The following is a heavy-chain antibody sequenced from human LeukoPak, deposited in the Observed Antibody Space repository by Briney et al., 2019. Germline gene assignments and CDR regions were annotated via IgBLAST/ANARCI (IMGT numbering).Heavy chain of an antibody. CDR3: ARGFLPRYYYGSGSYLRYFDY. J-gene: IGHJ4*02. CDR2: IYPGDSDT. Sequence: GESLKISCKGSGYSFTSYWIGWVRQMPGKGLEWMGIIYPGDSDTRYSPSFQGQVTISADKSICTAYLQWSSLKASDTAMYYCARGFLPRYYYGSGSYLRYFDYWGQGTLVTVSS. D-gene: IGHD3-10*01. CDR1: GYSFTSYW. V-gene: IGHV5-51*01.